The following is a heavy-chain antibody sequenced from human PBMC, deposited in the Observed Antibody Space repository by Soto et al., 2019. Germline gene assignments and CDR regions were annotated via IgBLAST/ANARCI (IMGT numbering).Heavy chain of an antibody. CDR3: ARERVVLVPAATRRIIDY. CDR1: GFTFSSYG. D-gene: IGHD2-2*01. CDR2: IWYDGSNK. V-gene: IGHV3-33*01. Sequence: PGGSLRLSCAASGFTFSSYGMHWVRQAPGKGLEWVAVIWYDGSNKYYADSVKGRFTISRDNSKNTLYLQMNSLRAEDTAVYYCARERVVLVPAATRRIIDYWGQGTLVTVSS. J-gene: IGHJ4*02.